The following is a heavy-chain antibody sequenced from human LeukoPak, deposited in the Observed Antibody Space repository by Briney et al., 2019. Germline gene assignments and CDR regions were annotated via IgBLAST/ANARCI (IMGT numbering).Heavy chain of an antibody. CDR3: AMSLMVRGTCDY. J-gene: IGHJ4*02. CDR1: GFTFSSYA. V-gene: IGHV3-30-3*01. D-gene: IGHD3-10*01. Sequence: GRSLRLSCAASGFTFSSYAMRWVRQAPGKGLEWVAVISYDGSNKYYADSVKGRFTISRDNSKNTLYLQMNSLRAEDTAVYYCAMSLMVRGTCDYWGQGTLVTVSS. CDR2: ISYDGSNK.